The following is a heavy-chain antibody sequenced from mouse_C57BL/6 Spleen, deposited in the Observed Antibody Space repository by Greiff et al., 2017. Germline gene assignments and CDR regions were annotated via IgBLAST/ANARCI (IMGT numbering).Heavy chain of an antibody. D-gene: IGHD2-2*01. CDR2: IYPGDGDT. V-gene: IGHV1-82*01. CDR1: GYAFSSYW. Sequence: QVQLQQSGPELVKPGASVKISCKASGYAFSSYWMHWVKQRPGKGLEWIGRIYPGDGDTNYNGKFKGKATLTADKSSSTAYMQLVSLTSEDSAVYFCARWVYYGCYEAYWGQGTLVTVSA. J-gene: IGHJ3*01. CDR3: ARWVYYGCYEAY.